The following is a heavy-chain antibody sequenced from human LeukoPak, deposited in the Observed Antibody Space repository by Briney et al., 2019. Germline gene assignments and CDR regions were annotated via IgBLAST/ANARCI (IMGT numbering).Heavy chain of an antibody. CDR1: GFTFSSYG. CDR3: AKGYSNVYYYGMDV. V-gene: IGHV3-30*18. D-gene: IGHD4-11*01. CDR2: ISYDGSNK. Sequence: PGRSLRLSCVASGFTFSSYGMHWVRQAPGKGLEWVAVISYDGSNKYYADSVKGRFTISRDNSKNTLYLQMNSMRAEDTAVYYCAKGYSNVYYYGMDVWGQGTTVTVSS. J-gene: IGHJ6*02.